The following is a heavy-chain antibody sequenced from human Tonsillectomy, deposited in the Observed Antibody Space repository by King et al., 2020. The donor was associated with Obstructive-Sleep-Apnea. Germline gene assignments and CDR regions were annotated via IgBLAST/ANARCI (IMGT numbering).Heavy chain of an antibody. Sequence: QLQESGPGLVKPSETLSLSCTVSGGSISSSNFYWGWIRQPPGKGLEWIGSIYYSGNTYYNPSLKSRVTISVDTSKNKFSLKLSSVTAADTAVYYCARGLRFLEWLRFDPWGQGTLVPVSS. J-gene: IGHJ5*02. CDR2: IYYSGNT. CDR1: GGSISSSNFY. V-gene: IGHV4-39*07. D-gene: IGHD3-3*01. CDR3: ARGLRFLEWLRFDP.